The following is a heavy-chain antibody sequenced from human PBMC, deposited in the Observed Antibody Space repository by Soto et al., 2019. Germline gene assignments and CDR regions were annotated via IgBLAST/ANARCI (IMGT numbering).Heavy chain of an antibody. CDR2: INAGNGNT. V-gene: IGHV1-3*01. CDR1: GYTFTSYA. D-gene: IGHD1-7*01. J-gene: IGHJ4*02. Sequence: AASVKVSCKASGYTFTSYAMHWVRQAPGQRLEWMGWINAGNGNTKYSQKFQGRVTITRDTSASTAYMELSSLRSEDTAVYYCASHKTGTTRSFDYWGQGTLVTVSS. CDR3: ASHKTGTTRSFDY.